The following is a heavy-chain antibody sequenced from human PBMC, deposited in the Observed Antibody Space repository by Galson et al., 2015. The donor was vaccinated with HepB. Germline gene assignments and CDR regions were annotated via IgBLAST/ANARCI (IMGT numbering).Heavy chain of an antibody. D-gene: IGHD2-2*01. V-gene: IGHV3-7*03. J-gene: IGHJ4*02. Sequence: SLRLSCAASGFKFSGNWMTWVRQAPGKGLEWVANIKQDGSEKYYVDSVKGRFTISRDNAKNSLYLQMNRLRAEDTAVYYCARDGCSSTSCYDYWGQGTLVTVSS. CDR2: IKQDGSEK. CDR3: ARDGCSSTSCYDY. CDR1: GFKFSGNW.